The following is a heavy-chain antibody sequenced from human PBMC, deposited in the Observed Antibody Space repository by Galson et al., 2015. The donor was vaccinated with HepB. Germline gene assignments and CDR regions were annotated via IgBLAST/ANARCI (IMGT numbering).Heavy chain of an antibody. D-gene: IGHD2-15*01. Sequence: SLRLSCAASGFTFSNAWMSWVRQAPGKGLEWVGRIKSKTDGGTTDYAAPVKGRFTISRDDSKNTLYLQMNSLKTEDTAVYYCTTEVRYCSGGSCYHLIDYWGQGTLVTVSS. CDR1: GFTFSNAW. J-gene: IGHJ4*02. CDR2: IKSKTDGGTT. CDR3: TTEVRYCSGGSCYHLIDY. V-gene: IGHV3-15*01.